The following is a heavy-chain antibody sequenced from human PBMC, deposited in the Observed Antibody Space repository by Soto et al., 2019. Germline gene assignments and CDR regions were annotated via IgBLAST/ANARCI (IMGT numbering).Heavy chain of an antibody. CDR3: GRSFCSDAVSCNCFDP. CDR1: GDSSSTFY. V-gene: IGHV4-59*01. CDR2: INYSGRT. J-gene: IGHJ5*02. D-gene: IGHD2-15*01. Sequence: PSETLSLTCSVSGDSSSTFYWGWIRQPPGKGLGWIGYINYSGRTNHNPSLKSRVTISVDTSRNQFSLNLSSVTAADTAVYYCGRSFCSDAVSCNCFDPGGQGTLVTVPS.